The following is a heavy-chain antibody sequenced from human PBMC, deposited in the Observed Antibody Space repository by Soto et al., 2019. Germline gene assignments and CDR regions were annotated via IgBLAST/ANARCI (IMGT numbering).Heavy chain of an antibody. CDR1: GFTFSNYG. CDR3: AGGLDY. V-gene: IGHV3-23*01. CDR2: IDGTGSTT. J-gene: IGHJ4*02. Sequence: EVQLLESGGGLVQPGRSLRLSCAASGFTFSNYGMKWVRQAPGKGLEWVSGIDGTGSTTYYADSVKGRFTISRDNSKNTLFLQMNSLRAEETAVYYCAGGLDYWGQGTLVTVSS.